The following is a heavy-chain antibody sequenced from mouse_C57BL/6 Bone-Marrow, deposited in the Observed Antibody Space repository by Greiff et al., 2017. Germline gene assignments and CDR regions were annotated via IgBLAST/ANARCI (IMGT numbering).Heavy chain of an antibody. D-gene: IGHD2-12*01. CDR2: IWGDGST. V-gene: IGHV2-3*01. J-gene: IGHJ3*01. CDR3: AEAYSYGLAY. Sequence: QVQLKQSGPGLVAPSQCLSITCPVSGFSLTSYGVTWVRQPPGKGLEWLGVIWGDGSTNYHSAIISSLCTSKNNSKSQVFLKRNSLQNDDTATYXGAEAYSYGLAYWGQGTLVTVSA. CDR1: GFSLTSYG.